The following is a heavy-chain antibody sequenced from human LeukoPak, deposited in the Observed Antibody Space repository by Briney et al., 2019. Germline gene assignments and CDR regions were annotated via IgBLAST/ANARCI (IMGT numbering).Heavy chain of an antibody. D-gene: IGHD5-18*01. J-gene: IGHJ2*01. CDR3: ARVSSVQLWFKAYWYFDL. V-gene: IGHV3-7*01. CDR2: IKQDGSEK. CDR1: GFTFSSYW. Sequence: GGSLRLSCAASGFTFSSYWMSWVRQAPGKGLEWVANIKQDGSEKYYVDSVKGRFTISRDNAKNSLYLQMNSLRAEDTAVYYCARVSSVQLWFKAYWYFDLWGRGTLVTVSS.